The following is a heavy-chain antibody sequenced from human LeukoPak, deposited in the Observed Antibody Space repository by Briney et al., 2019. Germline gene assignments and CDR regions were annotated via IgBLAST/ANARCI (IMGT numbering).Heavy chain of an antibody. Sequence: PGGSLRLSCAASGFTFSSYWMSWVRQAPGKGLEWVANIKQDGSEKYYVDSVKGRFTISRDNAKNPLYLQMNSLRAEDTAVYYCARVRDCGGDCYNYYFDYWGQGTLVTVSS. CDR1: GFTFSSYW. D-gene: IGHD2-21*02. J-gene: IGHJ4*02. CDR3: ARVRDCGGDCYNYYFDY. CDR2: IKQDGSEK. V-gene: IGHV3-7*01.